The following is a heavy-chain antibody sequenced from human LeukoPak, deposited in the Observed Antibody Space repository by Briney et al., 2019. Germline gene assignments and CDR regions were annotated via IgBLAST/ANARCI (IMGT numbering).Heavy chain of an antibody. CDR2: ISSSSSYI. CDR3: ARDLYQLRVSNEIDY. V-gene: IGHV3-21*01. J-gene: IGHJ4*02. Sequence: GGSLRLSCAASGFTFSSYSMNWVRQAPGKGLEWVSSISSSSSYIYYADSVKGRFTISRDNAKNSLYLQMNSLRAEDTAVYYCARDLYQLRVSNEIDYWGQGTLVTVSS. CDR1: GFTFSSYS. D-gene: IGHD2-2*01.